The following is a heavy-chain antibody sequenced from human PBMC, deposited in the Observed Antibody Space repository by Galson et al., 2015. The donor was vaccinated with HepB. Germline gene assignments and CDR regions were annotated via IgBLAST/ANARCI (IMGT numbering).Heavy chain of an antibody. D-gene: IGHD2-8*01. CDR2: IYCGGST. CDR3: DSYGFDY. V-gene: IGHV3-66*01. CDR1: GFTVSGNC. J-gene: IGHJ4*02. Sequence: SLRLSCAASGFTVSGNCMGWVRQAPGKGLEWVSVIYCGGSTNYADYVMGRFPNSRDNTKNTLYLQMNSLRAEDTAVYYCDSYGFDYWGQGTLVTVSS.